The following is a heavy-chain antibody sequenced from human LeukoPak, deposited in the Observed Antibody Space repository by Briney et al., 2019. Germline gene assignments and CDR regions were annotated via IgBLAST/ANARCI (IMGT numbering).Heavy chain of an antibody. CDR2: ISAYNGNT. CDR3: ATNYYDSSGYRLEGLDAFDI. CDR1: GYTFTSYG. V-gene: IGHV1-18*01. Sequence: ASVKVSCKASGYTFTSYGISWVRQAPGQGLEWMGWISAYNGNTNYAQKLQGRVTMTTDTSTSTAYMELRSLRSDDTAVYYCATNYYDSSGYRLEGLDAFDIWGQGTMVTVSS. D-gene: IGHD3-22*01. J-gene: IGHJ3*02.